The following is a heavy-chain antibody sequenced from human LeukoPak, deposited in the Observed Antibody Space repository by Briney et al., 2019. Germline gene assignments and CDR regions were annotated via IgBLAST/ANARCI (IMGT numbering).Heavy chain of an antibody. D-gene: IGHD3-3*01. J-gene: IGHJ4*02. CDR2: ISGSGGST. Sequence: GGSLRLSCAASGFTFSSYAMSWVRQAPGKGLEWVSAISGSGGSTYYADSVKGRFTISRDNSKNTLYLQMNSLRAEDTAVYYCAKLGLDDFWSGYPQGDYWGQGTLVTVSS. CDR3: AKLGLDDFWSGYPQGDY. V-gene: IGHV3-23*01. CDR1: GFTFSSYA.